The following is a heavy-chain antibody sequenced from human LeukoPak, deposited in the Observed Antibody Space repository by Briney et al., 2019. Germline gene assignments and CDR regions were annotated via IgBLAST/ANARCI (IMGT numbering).Heavy chain of an antibody. V-gene: IGHV3-30*01. CDR3: PRANCTNGVCYLSVDY. Sequence: GGSLRLSCAASGFTFSSYAMHWVRQAPGEGLEWVAVISYDGSNKYYADSVKGRFTISRDNSKNTLYLQMNSLRAEDTAVYYSPRANCTNGVCYLSVDYWGQGTLVTVSS. D-gene: IGHD2-8*01. CDR1: GFTFSSYA. CDR2: ISYDGSNK. J-gene: IGHJ4*02.